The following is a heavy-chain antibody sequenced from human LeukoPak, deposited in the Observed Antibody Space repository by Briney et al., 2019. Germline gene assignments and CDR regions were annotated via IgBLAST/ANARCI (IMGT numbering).Heavy chain of an antibody. CDR2: FDPEDGET. Sequence: GASVKVSCKVSGYTLTELSMHWVRQAPGKGLEWMGGFDPEDGETIYAQKFQERVTITRDMSTSTAYMELSSLRSEDTAVYYCAYQLLSTYYYYYGMDVWGQGTTVTVSS. J-gene: IGHJ6*02. V-gene: IGHV1-24*01. CDR1: GYTLTELS. D-gene: IGHD2-2*01. CDR3: AYQLLSTYYYYYGMDV.